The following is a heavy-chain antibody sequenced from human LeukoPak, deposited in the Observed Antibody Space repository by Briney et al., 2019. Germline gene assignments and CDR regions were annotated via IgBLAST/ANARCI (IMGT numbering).Heavy chain of an antibody. Sequence: GGSLRLSCAASGFSFSSYGLHWVRQAPGKGLEWVAVIYFDTKNIHYADFVKGRFTVSRDDSKNTLYLQMNSLRAEDTAVYYCARESCLNAVCYTGEGAFDIWGQGTMVTVSS. V-gene: IGHV3-33*01. D-gene: IGHD2-8*01. J-gene: IGHJ3*02. CDR3: ARESCLNAVCYTGEGAFDI. CDR1: GFSFSSYG. CDR2: IYFDTKNI.